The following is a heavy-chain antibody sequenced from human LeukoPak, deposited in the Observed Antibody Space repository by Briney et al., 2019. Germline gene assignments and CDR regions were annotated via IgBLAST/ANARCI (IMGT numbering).Heavy chain of an antibody. V-gene: IGHV4-59*01. J-gene: IGHJ4*02. Sequence: SETLSLTCTVSGGSISGYYWSWIRQPPGKGLEWIGYIFYSGSTNYNPSLKSRVTISVDTSKNQFSLKLSSVTAADTAVYYCARGEWDLPFDYWGQGTLVTVSS. CDR1: GGSISGYY. D-gene: IGHD1-26*01. CDR3: ARGEWDLPFDY. CDR2: IFYSGST.